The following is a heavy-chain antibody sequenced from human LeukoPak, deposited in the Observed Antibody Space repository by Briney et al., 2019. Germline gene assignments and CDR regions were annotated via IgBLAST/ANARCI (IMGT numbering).Heavy chain of an antibody. Sequence: SVKVSCKASGGTFSSYAISWVRQAPGQGLEWMGGIIPIFGTANYAQKFQGRVTITTDESTSTAYMELSSLRSEDTAVYYCARGRITMIVPGAFDIWGQGTMVTVSP. CDR2: IIPIFGTA. CDR3: ARGRITMIVPGAFDI. CDR1: GGTFSSYA. J-gene: IGHJ3*02. D-gene: IGHD3-22*01. V-gene: IGHV1-69*05.